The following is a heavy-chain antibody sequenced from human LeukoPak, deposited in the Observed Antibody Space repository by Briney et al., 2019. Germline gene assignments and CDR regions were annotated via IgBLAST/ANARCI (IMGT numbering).Heavy chain of an antibody. D-gene: IGHD3-3*01. CDR2: IYYRGNT. Sequence: SETLSLTCTVSGGSISSSSYYWGWIRQPPGKGLEWIWSIYYRGNTYYNPSLKSRVTISVDTSKNQFSLKLSSVTAADTAVYYCARIFGTYYFDYWGQGTLVTVSS. V-gene: IGHV4-39*01. J-gene: IGHJ4*02. CDR1: GGSISSSSYY. CDR3: ARIFGTYYFDY.